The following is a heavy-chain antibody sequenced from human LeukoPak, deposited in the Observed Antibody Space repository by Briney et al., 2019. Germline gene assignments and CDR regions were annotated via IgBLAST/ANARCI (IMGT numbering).Heavy chain of an antibody. D-gene: IGHD3-3*01. CDR3: ARDPYDFWSGSYYYMDV. J-gene: IGHJ6*03. Sequence: SVKVSCKASGGTFSSYAISWVRQAPGQGLEWMGGIIPIFGTANYAQKFQGRVTITADESTSTACMELSSLRSEDTAVYYCARDPYDFWSGSYYYMDVWGKGTTVTVSS. CDR1: GGTFSSYA. CDR2: IIPIFGTA. V-gene: IGHV1-69*13.